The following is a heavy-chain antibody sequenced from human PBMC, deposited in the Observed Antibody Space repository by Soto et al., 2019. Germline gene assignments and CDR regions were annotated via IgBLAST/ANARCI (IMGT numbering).Heavy chain of an antibody. D-gene: IGHD3-10*01. CDR1: GGSISSGGYY. V-gene: IGHV4-31*03. CDR2: IYYSGST. Sequence: SETLSLTCTVSGGSISSGGYYWSWIRQHPGKGLEWIGYIYYSGSTYYNPSLKSRVTISVDTSKNQFSLKLSSVTAADTAVYYCARDQGAPMNYGSGPMDVWGQGTTVTVSS. CDR3: ARDQGAPMNYGSGPMDV. J-gene: IGHJ6*02.